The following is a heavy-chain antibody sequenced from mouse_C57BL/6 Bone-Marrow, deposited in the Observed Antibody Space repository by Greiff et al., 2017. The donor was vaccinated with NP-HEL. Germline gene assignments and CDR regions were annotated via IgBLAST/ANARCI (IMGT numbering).Heavy chain of an antibody. V-gene: IGHV1-81*01. CDR2: IYPRSGNT. CDR3: ARLTYRSWFAY. J-gene: IGHJ3*01. CDR1: GYTFTSYG. D-gene: IGHD2-12*01. Sequence: QVQLQQSGAELARPGASVKLSCKASGYTFTSYGISWVKQRTGQGLEWIGEIYPRSGNTYYNEKFKGKATLTADKSSSTAYMELRSLTSEDSAVYFCARLTYRSWFAYWGQGTLVTVSA.